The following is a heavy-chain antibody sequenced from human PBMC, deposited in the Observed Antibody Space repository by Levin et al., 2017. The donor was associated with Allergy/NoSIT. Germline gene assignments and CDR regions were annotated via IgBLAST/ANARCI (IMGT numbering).Heavy chain of an antibody. Sequence: LSLTCAASGFTFSSYAMSWVRQAPGKGLEWVSAISGSGGSTYYADSVKGRFTISRDNSKNTLYLQMNSLRAEDTAVYYCATFSSGYYYAFDIWGQGTMVTVSS. D-gene: IGHD3-22*01. V-gene: IGHV3-23*01. J-gene: IGHJ3*02. CDR1: GFTFSSYA. CDR2: ISGSGGST. CDR3: ATFSSGYYYAFDI.